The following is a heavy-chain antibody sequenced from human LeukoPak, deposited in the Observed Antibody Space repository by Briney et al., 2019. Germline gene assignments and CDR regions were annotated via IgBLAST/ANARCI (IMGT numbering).Heavy chain of an antibody. CDR1: GVSISSGYYY. D-gene: IGHD6-6*01. CDR3: ARGTWSSSIDY. Sequence: SETLSLTCTVSGVSISSGYYYWSWIRQPPGKGLEYIGYIYYGGTYYNPSLKSRVTISVDTSKNQFSLKLSSVTAADTAVYYCARGTWSSSIDYWGQGTLVTVSS. V-gene: IGHV4-30-4*01. CDR2: IYYGGT. J-gene: IGHJ4*02.